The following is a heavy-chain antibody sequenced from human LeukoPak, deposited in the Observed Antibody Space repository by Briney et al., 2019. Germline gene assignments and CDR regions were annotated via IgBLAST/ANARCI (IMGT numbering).Heavy chain of an antibody. Sequence: ASVKVSCKASGGTFSSYAISWVRQAPGQGLEWMGGIIPIFGTANYAQKFQGRVTITADESTSTAYMELSSLRSEDTAVYYCASEGAYCGGDCYSLYFDYWGQGTLVTVSS. CDR2: IIPIFGTA. V-gene: IGHV1-69*13. CDR3: ASEGAYCGGDCYSLYFDY. D-gene: IGHD2-21*01. J-gene: IGHJ4*02. CDR1: GGTFSSYA.